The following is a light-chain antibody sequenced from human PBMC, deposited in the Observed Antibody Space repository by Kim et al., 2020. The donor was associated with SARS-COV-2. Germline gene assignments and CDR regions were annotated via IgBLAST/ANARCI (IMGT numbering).Light chain of an antibody. CDR1: SGDVGAYDY. CDR2: DVT. J-gene: IGLJ2*01. V-gene: IGLV2-14*03. CDR3: VSYIYSGGRV. Sequence: QSVLTQPASVSGSPGQSITISCTGTSGDVGAYDYVSWYQQHPGKVPKLIIFDVTNRPSGVSNRFSGSKSGKTASLTISGLQADDEADYYCVSYIYSGGRVFGGGTKVTVL.